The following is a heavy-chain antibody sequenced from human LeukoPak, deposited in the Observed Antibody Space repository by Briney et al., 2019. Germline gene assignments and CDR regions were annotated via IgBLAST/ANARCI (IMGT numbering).Heavy chain of an antibody. Sequence: GASVKVSCKTSGYTFSSYGINWVRQAPGHGLEWMGWISTYNGDTHYAQKLQGRVTMTTDTSTSTAYMELRSLKSDDTAVYYCVRGILSDDTLTGPWGQGTLVTVSS. D-gene: IGHD3-9*01. CDR2: ISTYNGDT. CDR3: VRGILSDDTLTGP. J-gene: IGHJ5*02. CDR1: GYTFSSYG. V-gene: IGHV1-18*01.